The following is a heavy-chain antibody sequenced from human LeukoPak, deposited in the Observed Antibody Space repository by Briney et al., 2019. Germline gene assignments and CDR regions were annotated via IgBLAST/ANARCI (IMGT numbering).Heavy chain of an antibody. CDR1: GDSISTYY. V-gene: IGHV4-59*01. J-gene: IGHJ4*02. Sequence: SETLSLTCTVSGDSISTYYWSWIRQPPGKGLEWIGYIYYRVTSDYNPSLKSRVTMSVDMSTRQISLKLSSVTAADTAVYYCAKGGTYGGGADYWGQGTLVTVSS. CDR3: AKGGTYGGGADY. D-gene: IGHD1-26*01. CDR2: IYYRVTS.